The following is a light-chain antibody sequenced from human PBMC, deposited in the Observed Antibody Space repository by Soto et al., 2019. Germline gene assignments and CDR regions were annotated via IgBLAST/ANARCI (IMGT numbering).Light chain of an antibody. CDR1: QSVSTY. CDR2: DAS. CDR3: QKRSSCPLT. J-gene: IGKJ4*01. V-gene: IGKV3-11*02. Sequence: DIVLTQSPVTLSLSPGEGATLSCRASQSVSTYLAWHQQRPGQAPRLLIYDASGRAPGTPARFSGSGSGRDFTLTISSLEPEEFAIYYCQKRSSCPLTFGGGTKVEI.